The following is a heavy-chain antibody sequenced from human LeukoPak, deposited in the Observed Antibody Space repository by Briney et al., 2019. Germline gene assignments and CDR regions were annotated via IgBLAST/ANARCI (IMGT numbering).Heavy chain of an antibody. J-gene: IGHJ4*02. CDR2: ISGTGGDTT. D-gene: IGHD3-16*01. CDR3: AKGVMATKFDY. V-gene: IGHV3-23*01. Sequence: GGSLRLSCAASGFTFRTYGMSWVRQAPGKGLEWVSSISGTGGDTTYYADSVKGRFTISRDNSKSTLYLQMNSLRAEDAAVYYCAKGVMATKFDYWGQGTLVTVSS. CDR1: GFTFRTYG.